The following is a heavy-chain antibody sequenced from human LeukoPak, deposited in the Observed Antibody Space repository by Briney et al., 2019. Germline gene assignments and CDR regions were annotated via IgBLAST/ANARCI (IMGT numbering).Heavy chain of an antibody. D-gene: IGHD6-19*01. CDR2: SSNSGSTV. Sequence: GGSLRLSCVASGFTFSTYEMNWVRQAPGKGLEWVSYSSNSGSTVYYADSVRGRFTFSRDNAKNSLYLQMNSLRAEDTAVCYCARGSDDSGWYMHAFDIWGQGTMVTVSS. CDR1: GFTFSTYE. J-gene: IGHJ3*02. V-gene: IGHV3-48*03. CDR3: ARGSDDSGWYMHAFDI.